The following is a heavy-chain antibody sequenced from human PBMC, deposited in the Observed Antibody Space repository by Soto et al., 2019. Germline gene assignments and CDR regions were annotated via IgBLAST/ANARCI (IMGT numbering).Heavy chain of an antibody. CDR2: IYYSGRT. D-gene: IGHD2-2*02. CDR1: GGSISSYY. V-gene: IGHV4-59*01. J-gene: IGHJ5*02. CDR3: ARGYCSSTICYIWDNWFDP. Sequence: QVQLQESGPGLVKPSETLSLPCTVSGGSISSYYWSWIRQPPGKGLEWIGYIYYSGRTNYNPSLKSRVTISVDTSKNQFSVKLSSVTAADTAVYYCARGYCSSTICYIWDNWFDPWGQGTLVTVSS.